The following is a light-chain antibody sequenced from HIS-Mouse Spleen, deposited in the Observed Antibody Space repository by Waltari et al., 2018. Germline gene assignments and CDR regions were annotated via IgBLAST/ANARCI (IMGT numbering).Light chain of an antibody. Sequence: SYVLTQPPSVSVAPGQTARITCGGNNIGSKSVHWYQQKPGQAPVLVVEDAGDRPSGIPERFSGSNSGNTATLTISRVEAGDEADYYCQVWDSSSDRVFGTGTKVTVL. CDR1: NIGSKS. J-gene: IGLJ1*01. CDR2: DAG. CDR3: QVWDSSSDRV. V-gene: IGLV3-21*02.